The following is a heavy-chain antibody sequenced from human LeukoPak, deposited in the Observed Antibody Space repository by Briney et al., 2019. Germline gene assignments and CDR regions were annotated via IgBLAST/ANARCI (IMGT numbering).Heavy chain of an antibody. CDR3: ARDRRAYYGSGSYRYYYGMDV. V-gene: IGHV3-21*01. CDR2: ISSSSSYI. CDR1: GFTFSSYG. Sequence: GGSLRLSCAASGFTFSSYGMNWVRQAPGKGLEWVSSISSSSSYIYYADSVKGRFTISRDNAKNSLYLQMNSLRAEDTAVYYCARDRRAYYGSGSYRYYYGMDVWGKGTTVTVSS. J-gene: IGHJ6*04. D-gene: IGHD3-10*01.